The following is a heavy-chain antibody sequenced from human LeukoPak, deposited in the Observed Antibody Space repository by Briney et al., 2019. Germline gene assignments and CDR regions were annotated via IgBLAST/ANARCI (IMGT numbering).Heavy chain of an antibody. CDR2: ISGSGVST. J-gene: IGHJ4*02. V-gene: IGHV3-23*01. D-gene: IGHD2-15*01. CDR3: ARDDEELGGFDY. Sequence: PGGSLRLSCAASGFTFSSYAMSWVRQAPGKGLEWVSAISGSGVSTYHADSVKGRFTISRDNSKNTLYLQMNSLRAEDTAVYYCARDDEELGGFDYWGQGTLVTVSS. CDR1: GFTFSSYA.